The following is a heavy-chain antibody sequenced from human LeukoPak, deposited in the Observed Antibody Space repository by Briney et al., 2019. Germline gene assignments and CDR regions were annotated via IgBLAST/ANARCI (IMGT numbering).Heavy chain of an antibody. CDR3: ATDSRSYGDDAFDI. CDR1: GGSISSYY. J-gene: IGHJ3*02. CDR2: IYYSGST. V-gene: IGHV4-59*12. D-gene: IGHD5-18*01. Sequence: SETLSLTCTVSGGSISSYYWSWIRQPPGKGLAWIGYIYYSGSTNYNPSLKSRVTISVDTSKNQFSLKLSSVTAADTAVYYCATDSRSYGDDAFDIWGQGTMVTVSS.